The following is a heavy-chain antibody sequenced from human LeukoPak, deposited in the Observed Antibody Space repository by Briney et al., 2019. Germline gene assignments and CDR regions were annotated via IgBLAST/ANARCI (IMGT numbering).Heavy chain of an antibody. CDR3: AKSNGCGLIDY. J-gene: IGHJ4*02. CDR2: IYTSGST. D-gene: IGHD2-8*01. V-gene: IGHV4-61*02. CDR1: GVSISSGSYY. Sequence: SETLSLTCTVSGVSISSGSYYWSWLRQPAGRGLEWFGRIYTSGSTTYNPSLKSRVTISVDTSKNQFSLKLSSVTAADTAMYYCAKSNGCGLIDYWGQGTLVTVSS.